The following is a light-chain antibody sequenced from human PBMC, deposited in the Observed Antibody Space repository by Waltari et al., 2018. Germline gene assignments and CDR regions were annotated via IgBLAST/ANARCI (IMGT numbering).Light chain of an antibody. CDR1: RRDVGGYNY. V-gene: IGLV2-14*01. Sequence: QSALTQPAPVSGSPGQSIPISCTGTRRDVGGYNYVSWYQQHPGKAPNLMIYDVSKRPSGVSNRFSGSKSGNTASLTISGLQAEDEADYYCSSYTSSSTLVFGGGTKLTVL. CDR2: DVS. CDR3: SSYTSSSTLV. J-gene: IGLJ2*01.